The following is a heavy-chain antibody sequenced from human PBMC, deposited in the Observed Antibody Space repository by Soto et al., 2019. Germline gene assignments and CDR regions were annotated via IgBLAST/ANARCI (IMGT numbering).Heavy chain of an antibody. D-gene: IGHD3-22*01. CDR3: AHIMIRPLTHYYDSSGWEPFDY. Sequence: QITLKESGPTLVKPTQTLTLTCTFSGFSLSTSGVGVGWIRQPPGKALEWLALIYWNDDKRYSPSLKSRLTITKDTSKNQVVLTMTNMDPVDTATYYCAHIMIRPLTHYYDSSGWEPFDYWGQGTLVTVSS. CDR2: IYWNDDK. J-gene: IGHJ4*02. CDR1: GFSLSTSGVG. V-gene: IGHV2-5*01.